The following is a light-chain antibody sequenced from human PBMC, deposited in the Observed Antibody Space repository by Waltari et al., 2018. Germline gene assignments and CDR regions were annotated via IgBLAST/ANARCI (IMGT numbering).Light chain of an antibody. CDR2: GGS. J-gene: IGKJ5*01. V-gene: IGKV1-5*01. Sequence: DIQMTQSPSTLSASVGDRVNITCRASQNINTYLAWYQHKPGKAPKLLIYGGSTLESGVPLRFSGSGSGTEFTLTISSLEPEDFAVYYCQQRANWPITFGQGTRLVIK. CDR3: QQRANWPIT. CDR1: QNINTY.